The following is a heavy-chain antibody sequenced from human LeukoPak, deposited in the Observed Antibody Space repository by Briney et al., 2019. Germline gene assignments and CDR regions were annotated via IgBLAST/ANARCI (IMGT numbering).Heavy chain of an antibody. CDR1: GDSISSTSYY. D-gene: IGHD3-10*01. CDR2: IYNSGTT. Sequence: SETLSLTCTVSGDSISSTSYYWDWIRQPPGKGLEWIGSIYNSGTTYYDPSLKSRVTISVDTPKNQFSLKVSSVTAADTAVYYCASRVYGLGSFNYWGQGTLVTVSS. V-gene: IGHV4-39*01. J-gene: IGHJ4*01. CDR3: ASRVYGLGSFNY.